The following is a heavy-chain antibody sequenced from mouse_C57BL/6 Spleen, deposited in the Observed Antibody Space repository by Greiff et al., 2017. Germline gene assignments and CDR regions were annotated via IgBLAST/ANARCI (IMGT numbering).Heavy chain of an antibody. CDR1: GYTFTEYT. CDR3: ARHERAMITTGANFDY. CDR2: FYPGSGSI. D-gene: IGHD2-4*01. J-gene: IGHJ2*01. V-gene: IGHV1-62-2*01. Sequence: VQLQQSGAELVKPGASVKLSCKASGYTFTEYTIHWVKQRSGQGLEWIGWFYPGSGSIKYNEKFKDKATLTADKSSSTVYMELSRLTSEDSAVXFCARHERAMITTGANFDYWGQGTTLTVSS.